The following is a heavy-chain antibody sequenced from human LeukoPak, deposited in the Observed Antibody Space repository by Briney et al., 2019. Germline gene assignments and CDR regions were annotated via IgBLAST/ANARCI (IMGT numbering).Heavy chain of an antibody. CDR2: ISAYNGNT. D-gene: IGHD3-22*01. CDR3: ARDSKVYYDSSGYHDY. Sequence: VSVKVSCKASGYTFTSYGISWVRQAPGQGLEWMGWISAYNGNTNYAQKLQGRVTMTTDTSTSTAYMELRSLRSDDTAVYYCARDSKVYYDSSGYHDYWGQGTLVTVSS. V-gene: IGHV1-18*01. J-gene: IGHJ4*02. CDR1: GYTFTSYG.